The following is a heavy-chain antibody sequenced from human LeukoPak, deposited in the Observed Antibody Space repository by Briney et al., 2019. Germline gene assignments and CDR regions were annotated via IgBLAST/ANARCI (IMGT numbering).Heavy chain of an antibody. Sequence: SETLSLTCDFSGDSLSGYYWSWLRQPPGKGLEWIAYRQSNGYTEYYPSLMSRVTISLDTSKRQLSLKLTSVTAADTAVYYCARGLRHSSSWSNGIDHNWFDPWGQGTLVTVSS. CDR3: ARGLRHSSSWSNGIDHNWFDP. CDR2: RQSNGYT. J-gene: IGHJ5*02. D-gene: IGHD6-13*01. CDR1: GDSLSGYY. V-gene: IGHV4-59*01.